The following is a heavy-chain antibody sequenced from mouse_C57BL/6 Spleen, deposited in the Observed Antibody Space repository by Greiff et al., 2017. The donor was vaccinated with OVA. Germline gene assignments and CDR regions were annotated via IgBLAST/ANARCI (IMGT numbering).Heavy chain of an antibody. CDR1: GYTFTTYP. V-gene: IGHV1-47*01. CDR2: FHPYNDDT. J-gene: IGHJ2*01. D-gene: IGHD2-4*01. CDR3: ARGYDYDYFDY. Sequence: VKLVESGAELVKPGASVKMSCKASGYTFTTYPIEWMKQNHGKSLEWIGNFHPYNDDTKYNEKFTGKVTLTVEKSSSTVYLELSRLTSDDSAVYYCARGYDYDYFDYWGQGTTLTVSS.